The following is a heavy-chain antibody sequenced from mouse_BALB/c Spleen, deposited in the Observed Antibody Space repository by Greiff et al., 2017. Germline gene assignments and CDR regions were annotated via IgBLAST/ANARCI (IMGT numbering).Heavy chain of an antibody. D-gene: IGHD1-1*01. CDR2: IDTSDSYT. CDR3: ARREVVATYWYFDV. J-gene: IGHJ1*01. V-gene: IGHV1-69*01. Sequence: QVQLKQPGAELVMPGASVKMSCKASGYTFTDYWMHWVKQRPGQGLEWIGAIDTSDSYTSYNQKFKGKATLTVDESSSTAYMQLSSLTSEDSAVYYCARREVVATYWYFDVWGAGTTVTVSS. CDR1: GYTFTDYW.